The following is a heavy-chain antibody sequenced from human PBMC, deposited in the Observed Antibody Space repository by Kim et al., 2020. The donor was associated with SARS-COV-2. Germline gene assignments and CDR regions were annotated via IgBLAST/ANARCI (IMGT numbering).Heavy chain of an antibody. Sequence: LSLTCAASGFTFSSYGMHWVRQAPGKGLEWVAVISYDGSNKYYADSVKGRFTISRDNSKNTLYLQMNSLRAEDTAVYYCAKDHRSESGAPDYWGQGTLVTVSS. CDR2: ISYDGSNK. J-gene: IGHJ4*02. CDR3: AKDHRSESGAPDY. V-gene: IGHV3-30*18. CDR1: GFTFSSYG. D-gene: IGHD1-26*01.